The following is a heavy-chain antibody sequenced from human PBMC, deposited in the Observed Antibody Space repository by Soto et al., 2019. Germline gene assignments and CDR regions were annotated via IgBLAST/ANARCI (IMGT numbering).Heavy chain of an antibody. J-gene: IGHJ6*02. CDR1: GGTFSSYA. CDR2: IIPIFGTA. V-gene: IGHV1-69*06. D-gene: IGHD3-3*01. CDR3: ARDPIRDHYNTIFGWHYYGMDV. Sequence: GASVKVSCKASGGTFSSYAISWVRQAPGQGLEWMGGIIPIFGTANYAQKFQGRVTITADKSTSTAYMELSSLRSEDTAVYYCARDPIRDHYNTIFGWHYYGMDVWGQGTTVTVSS.